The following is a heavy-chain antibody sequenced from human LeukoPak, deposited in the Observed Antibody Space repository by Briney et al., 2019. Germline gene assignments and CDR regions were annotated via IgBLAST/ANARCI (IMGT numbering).Heavy chain of an antibody. V-gene: IGHV4-30-2*01. CDR3: ARGREYYYGMDV. CDR2: IYHSGST. J-gene: IGHJ6*02. Sequence: SETLSLTCTVSGGSINSAGYYWNWIRQPPGKGLEWIGYIYHSGSTYYNPSLKSRVTISVDRSKNQFSLKLTSVTAADTAVYYCARGREYYYGMDVWGQGTTVTVSS. CDR1: GGSINSAGYY.